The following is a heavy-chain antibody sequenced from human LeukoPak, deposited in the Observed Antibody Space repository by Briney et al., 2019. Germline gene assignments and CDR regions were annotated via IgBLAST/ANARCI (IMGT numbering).Heavy chain of an antibody. V-gene: IGHV4-59*01. D-gene: IGHD3-10*01. J-gene: IGHJ5*02. CDR2: IYYSGST. Sequence: SETLSLTRTVSGGSISSYYWSWIRQPPGKGLEWIGYIYYSGSTNYNPSLKSRVTISVDTSKNQFSLKLSSVTAADTAVYYCARKGSYTNWFDPWGQGTLVTVSS. CDR1: GGSISSYY. CDR3: ARKGSYTNWFDP.